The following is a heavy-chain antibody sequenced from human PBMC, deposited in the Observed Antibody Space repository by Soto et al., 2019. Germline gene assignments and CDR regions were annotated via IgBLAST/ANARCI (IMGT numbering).Heavy chain of an antibody. CDR3: ARGYGSSPNMELRFGMDV. V-gene: IGHV1-2*02. D-gene: IGHD5-18*01. CDR1: GYILTGHS. J-gene: IGHJ6*02. Sequence: QVYLVQSGAEVRRPGASVKVSCTAFGYILTGHSLHWVRQAPGQGLEWMGWIDPNSGATNSAERFHGRVSMTRDTSISAAYLELSSLRSDDTAVYYCARGYGSSPNMELRFGMDVWGQGTTISVSS. CDR2: IDPNSGAT.